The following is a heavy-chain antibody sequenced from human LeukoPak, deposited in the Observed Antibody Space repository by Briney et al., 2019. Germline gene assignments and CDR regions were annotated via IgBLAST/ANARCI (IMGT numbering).Heavy chain of an antibody. V-gene: IGHV3-30*03. CDR3: SREYSYNFGLDDAFDI. CDR1: GFIFSSYG. D-gene: IGHD5-18*01. J-gene: IGHJ3*02. CDR2: ISYDGSNK. Sequence: GGSLRLSCAASGFIFSSYGMHWVRQAPGKGLEWVAIISYDGSNKYYADSVKGRFTISRDNSKSTLYLQMNSLRAEDTAVYYCSREYSYNFGLDDAFDIWGQGTMITVSS.